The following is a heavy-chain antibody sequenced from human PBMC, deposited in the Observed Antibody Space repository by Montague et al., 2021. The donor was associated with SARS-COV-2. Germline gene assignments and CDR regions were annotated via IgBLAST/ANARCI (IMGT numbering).Heavy chain of an antibody. CDR3: ARGGEIDAWAPFGH. D-gene: IGHD3-16*01. V-gene: IGHV3-21*01. CDR1: GFTFSRNS. J-gene: IGHJ4*02. Sequence: SLRLSCATSGFTFSRNSMNWVRQAPGKGLEWVSTISSDTLHTFYAESVKGRFTISRDNAKNELYLQMNSLRAEDMAVYYCARGGEIDAWAPFGHWGQGTLVTVSS. CDR2: ISSDTLHT.